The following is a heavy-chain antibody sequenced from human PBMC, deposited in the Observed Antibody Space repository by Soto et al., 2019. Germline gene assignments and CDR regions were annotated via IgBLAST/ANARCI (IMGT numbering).Heavy chain of an antibody. D-gene: IGHD1-26*01. CDR2: TYYRSQWYN. Sequence: SQTISLTCAISGDSVSTNSAAWTWIRQSPSRGLEWLGRTYYRSQWYNGYATSVKSRITINPDTSKNHFSLHLNSVIPEDTAVYYCARERDSGFDIWGQGTMVTVSS. V-gene: IGHV6-1*01. J-gene: IGHJ3*02. CDR1: GDSVSTNSAA. CDR3: ARERDSGFDI.